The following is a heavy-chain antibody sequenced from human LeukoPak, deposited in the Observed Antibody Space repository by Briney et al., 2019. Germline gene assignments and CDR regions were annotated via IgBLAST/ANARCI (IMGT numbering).Heavy chain of an antibody. CDR1: GGSISSSSYY. CDR3: ARHPLSIAGYFGY. J-gene: IGHJ4*02. CDR2: IYYSGST. V-gene: IGHV4-39*01. Sequence: SETLSLTCTVSGGSISSSSYYWGWIRQPPGKGLEWIGSIYYSGSTYSNPSLKSRVTISVDTSKNQFSLKLSSVTAADTAVYYCARHPLSIAGYFGYWGQGTLVTVSS. D-gene: IGHD6-6*01.